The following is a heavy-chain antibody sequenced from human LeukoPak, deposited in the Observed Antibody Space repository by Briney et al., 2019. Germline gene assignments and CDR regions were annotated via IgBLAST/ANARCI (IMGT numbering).Heavy chain of an antibody. D-gene: IGHD3-22*01. Sequence: GGSLRLSCAASGFTFSSYGMSWVRQAPGKGLEWVSGINWNGCSKGYADSVKGRFTISRDNAKNSLYLQMNSLRAEDTALYYCARSRHSYDSSGFPHYWGQGTLVTVSS. CDR2: INWNGCSK. V-gene: IGHV3-20*04. CDR1: GFTFSSYG. CDR3: ARSRHSYDSSGFPHY. J-gene: IGHJ4*02.